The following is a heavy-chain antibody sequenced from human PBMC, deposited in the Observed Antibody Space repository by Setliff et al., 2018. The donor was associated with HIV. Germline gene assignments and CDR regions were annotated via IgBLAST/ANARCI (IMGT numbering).Heavy chain of an antibody. CDR1: GYSFNNYW. J-gene: IGHJ6*03. CDR3: ARAPRSPLRWRDNLLSSSSFFMDV. D-gene: IGHD2-21*01. Sequence: PGASLKISCKGSGYSFNNYWIGWVRQMSGKGLEWMGIIYPGDSDTRHSPSFQGQVTFSADKSISAVYLQWDSLKASDSAIYYCARAPRSPLRWRDNLLSSSSFFMDVWGKGTTATVSS. CDR2: IYPGDSDT. V-gene: IGHV5-51*01.